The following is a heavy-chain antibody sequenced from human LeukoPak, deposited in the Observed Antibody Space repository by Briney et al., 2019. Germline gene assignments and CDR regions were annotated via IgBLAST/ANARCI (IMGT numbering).Heavy chain of an antibody. Sequence: GGSLRLSCAASGFTFSSYGMHWVRQAPGKGLEWVAVISYDGSNKYYADSVKGRFTISRDNSKNTLYLQMNSLRAEDTAVYYCAKERRIAVAGTPHSWFDPWGQGTLVTVSS. CDR3: AKERRIAVAGTPHSWFDP. V-gene: IGHV3-30*18. CDR2: ISYDGSNK. J-gene: IGHJ5*02. CDR1: GFTFSSYG. D-gene: IGHD6-19*01.